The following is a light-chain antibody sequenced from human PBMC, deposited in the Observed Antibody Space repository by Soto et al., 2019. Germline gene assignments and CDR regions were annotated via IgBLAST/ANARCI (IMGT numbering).Light chain of an antibody. Sequence: ENVLTQSPGTLSLSPGDPATLSCRAGQTFFNSYLAWSQQKPGQAPRLLLYGASSRATGIPDRFSGGGSGTDFTLTITRLEPEDFAVYYCQQYGSSYTFGQGTKLEMK. CDR3: QQYGSSYT. CDR1: QTFFNSY. J-gene: IGKJ2*01. CDR2: GAS. V-gene: IGKV3-20*01.